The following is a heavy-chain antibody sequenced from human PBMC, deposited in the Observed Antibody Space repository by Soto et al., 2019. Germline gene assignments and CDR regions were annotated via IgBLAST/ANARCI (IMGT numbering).Heavy chain of an antibody. Sequence: PGGSLRLSCAAPGFTFSSYWMSWVRQAPGKGLEWVANIKQDGSEKYYVDSVKGRFTISRDNAKNSLYLQMNSLRAEDTAVYYCARAGSGCSSTCCSFYGMDVWGQGTTVTVSS. V-gene: IGHV3-7*04. CDR2: IKQDGSEK. CDR1: GFTFSSYW. J-gene: IGHJ6*02. CDR3: ARAGSGCSSTCCSFYGMDV. D-gene: IGHD2-2*01.